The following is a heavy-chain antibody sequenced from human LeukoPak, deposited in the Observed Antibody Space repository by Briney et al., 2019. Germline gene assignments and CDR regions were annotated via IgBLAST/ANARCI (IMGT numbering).Heavy chain of an antibody. CDR2: MKYDGSEK. CDR1: GFTFSSYW. Sequence: PGGSLRLSCAASGFTFSSYWLSWVRQAPGKGLEWVANMKYDGSEKYYVDSVKGRFTISRDNAKNSLYLQMNSLRAEDTAVYYCARNLMEELAAAGNWGQGTLVTVSS. J-gene: IGHJ4*02. V-gene: IGHV3-7*01. CDR3: ARNLMEELAAAGN. D-gene: IGHD6-13*01.